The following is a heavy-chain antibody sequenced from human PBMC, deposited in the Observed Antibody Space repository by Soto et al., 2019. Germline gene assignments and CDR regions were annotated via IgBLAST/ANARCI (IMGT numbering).Heavy chain of an antibody. D-gene: IGHD3-10*01. CDR2: IYYSGST. CDR3: ARGGVRVNWFDP. V-gene: IGHV4-31*03. CDR1: GGSISSGGYY. Sequence: QVQLQESGPGLVKPSQTLSLTCTVSGGSISSGGYYWSWIRQHPGKGLEWIGYIYYSGSTYYNPSLKSRVTISVDTSKNQVSLKLSSVTAADTAVYYCARGGVRVNWFDPWGQGTLVTVSS. J-gene: IGHJ5*02.